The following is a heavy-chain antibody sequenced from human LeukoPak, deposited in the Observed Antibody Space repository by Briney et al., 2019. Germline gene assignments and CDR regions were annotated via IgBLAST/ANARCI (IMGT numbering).Heavy chain of an antibody. J-gene: IGHJ3*02. Sequence: SQTLSLTCAISGDSVSSNSAAWNWIRQSPSRGLEWLGRTYYRSKWYNDYAVSVKSRITINPDTSKNQFSLQLNSVTPEDTAVYYCAREKRSSGYYLDAFDIWGQGTMVTVSS. CDR1: GDSVSSNSAA. CDR2: TYYRSKWYN. V-gene: IGHV6-1*01. D-gene: IGHD3-22*01. CDR3: AREKRSSGYYLDAFDI.